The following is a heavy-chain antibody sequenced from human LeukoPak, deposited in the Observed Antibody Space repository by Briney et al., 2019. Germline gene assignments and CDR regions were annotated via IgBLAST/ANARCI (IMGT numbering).Heavy chain of an antibody. CDR3: AKGGLEWELPPVDAFDI. Sequence: PGGSLRLSCAASGFTFSSYAMSWVRQAPGKGLEWVSAISGSGGSTYYADSVKGRFTISRDNSKNTLYLQMNSLRAEDTAVYYCAKGGLEWELPPVDAFDIWGQGTMVTVSS. D-gene: IGHD1-26*01. CDR1: GFTFSSYA. V-gene: IGHV3-23*01. J-gene: IGHJ3*02. CDR2: ISGSGGST.